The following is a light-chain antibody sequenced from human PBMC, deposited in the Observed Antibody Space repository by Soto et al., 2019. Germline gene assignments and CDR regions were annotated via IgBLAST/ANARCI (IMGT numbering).Light chain of an antibody. J-gene: IGLJ2*01. CDR3: SSYTSSSTLI. V-gene: IGLV2-14*01. CDR1: SSDVGGFNY. CDR2: EVS. Sequence: QSVLTQPASVSGSPGESVTISCTGTSSDVGGFNYVSWYQHHPGNAPKLMIFEVSDRPSGVSNRFSGSKSGNTASLTISGLQAEDEADYYCSSYTSSSTLIFGGGTKLTVL.